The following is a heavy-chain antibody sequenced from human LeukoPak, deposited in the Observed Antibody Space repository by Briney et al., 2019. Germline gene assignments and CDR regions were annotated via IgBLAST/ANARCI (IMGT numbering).Heavy chain of an antibody. CDR1: GLTFDNFS. CDR2: ISSRATNT. CDR3: AAGGRYTYGYGD. J-gene: IGHJ4*02. V-gene: IGHV3-23*01. Sequence: GASLRLSCVVSGLTFDNFSMGWVRQAPGKGLEWVSTISSRATNTYYADPLKGRFTISRDNSKNTLYLELNTLRAEGTAVYYCAAGGRYTYGYGDLGQGTLVTVSS. D-gene: IGHD5-18*01.